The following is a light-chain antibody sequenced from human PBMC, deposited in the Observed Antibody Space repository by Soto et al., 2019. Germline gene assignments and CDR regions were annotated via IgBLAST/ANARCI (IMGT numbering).Light chain of an antibody. V-gene: IGLV2-14*01. CDR3: TSYTTSSTWV. CDR1: SSDVGFYNY. J-gene: IGLJ7*01. Sequence: QSALTQPASVSGSPGQSITISCSGISSDVGFYNYVSWFQQYPGKAPKLMIFEVTNRPSGVSDRFSGSKSDNTASLTISGLQADDEADYFCTSYTTSSTWVFGGGTQLTVL. CDR2: EVT.